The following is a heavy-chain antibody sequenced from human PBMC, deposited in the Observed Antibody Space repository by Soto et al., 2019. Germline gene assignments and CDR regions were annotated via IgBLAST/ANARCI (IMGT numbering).Heavy chain of an antibody. D-gene: IGHD4-17*01. CDR3: AKGDNGDYYYYYMDV. V-gene: IGHV3-21*01. J-gene: IGHJ6*03. Sequence: GGSLRLSCAASGFTFSSYSMNWVRQAPGKGLEWVSSISSSSSYIYYADSVKGRFTISRDNAKNSLYLQMNSLRAEDTAVYYCAKGDNGDYYYYYMDVWGKGTTVTVSS. CDR2: ISSSSSYI. CDR1: GFTFSSYS.